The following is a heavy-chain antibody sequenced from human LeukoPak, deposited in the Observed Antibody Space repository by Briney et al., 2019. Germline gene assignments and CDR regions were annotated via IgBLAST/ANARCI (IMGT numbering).Heavy chain of an antibody. V-gene: IGHV1-46*01. J-gene: IGHJ6*02. CDR1: GYTFTSYY. Sequence: ASVKVSCKASGYTFTSYYMHWVRQAPGQGLEWMGIINPSGGSTSYAQKFQGRVTMTRDTSTSTVYMELSSLRSEDTAVYYCARARGDSSGYYVYYYHGMDVWGQGTTVTVSS. D-gene: IGHD3-22*01. CDR2: INPSGGST. CDR3: ARARGDSSGYYVYYYHGMDV.